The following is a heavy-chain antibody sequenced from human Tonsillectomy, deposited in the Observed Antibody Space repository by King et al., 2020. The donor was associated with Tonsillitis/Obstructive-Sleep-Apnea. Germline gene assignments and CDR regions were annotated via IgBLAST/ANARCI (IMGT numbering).Heavy chain of an antibody. J-gene: IGHJ3*02. CDR1: GGSISSYY. CDR2: IYYSGST. Sequence: HVQLQESGPGLVKPSETLSLTCTVSGGSISSYYWSWIRQPPGKGLEWIGYIYYSGSTNSNPSLRSRVTISVDTSKNQFSLKLSYVTAADTAVYYCARDMVLEAGGDAFDIWGQGTMVTVSS. CDR3: ARDMVLEAGGDAFDI. V-gene: IGHV4-59*01. D-gene: IGHD2-8*01.